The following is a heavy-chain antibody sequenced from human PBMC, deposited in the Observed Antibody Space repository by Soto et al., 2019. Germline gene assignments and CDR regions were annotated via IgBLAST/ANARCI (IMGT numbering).Heavy chain of an antibody. J-gene: IGHJ5*02. D-gene: IGHD2-2*01. V-gene: IGHV1-3*04. CDR2: INTDNGKT. Sequence: ASVKVSCKASGYTFTSYSIHWVRQAPGQRLEWMGWINTDNGKTRDSQKFQDRVTLTRDTSANTAYMELSSLTSEDTAVYYCARAGNCTSTTCFSGWLAPWGQGTLATVSS. CDR1: GYTFTSYS. CDR3: ARAGNCTSTTCFSGWLAP.